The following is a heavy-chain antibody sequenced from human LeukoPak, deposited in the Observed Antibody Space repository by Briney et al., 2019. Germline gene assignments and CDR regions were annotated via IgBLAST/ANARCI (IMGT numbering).Heavy chain of an antibody. CDR2: IYSGGST. V-gene: IGHV3-66*02. CDR3: ARTIIAVAGVFDY. D-gene: IGHD6-19*01. CDR1: GFTVSSNY. Sequence: GGSLRLSCAASGFTVSSNYMSWVRQAPGKGLEWVSVIYSGGSTYYADSVKGRFTISRDNSKNTLYLQMNSLRAEDTAVYYCARTIIAVAGVFDYWGQGTLVTVSS. J-gene: IGHJ4*02.